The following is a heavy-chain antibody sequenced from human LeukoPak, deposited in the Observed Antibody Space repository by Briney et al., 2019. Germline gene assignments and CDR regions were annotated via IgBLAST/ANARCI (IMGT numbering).Heavy chain of an antibody. Sequence: GGSQRLSCAASGFTVSSNYMSWVRQAPGKGLEWVSVIYSGGSTYYADSVKGRFTISRDNSKNTLYLQMNSLRAEDTAVYYCARGDSSGYLILDYWGQGTLVTVSS. D-gene: IGHD3-22*01. CDR2: IYSGGST. V-gene: IGHV3-66*01. CDR3: ARGDSSGYLILDY. CDR1: GFTVSSNY. J-gene: IGHJ4*02.